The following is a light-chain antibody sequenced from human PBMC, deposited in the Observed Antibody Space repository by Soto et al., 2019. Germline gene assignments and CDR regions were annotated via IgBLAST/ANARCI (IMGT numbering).Light chain of an antibody. CDR1: SSDVGAYDR. CDR2: DVS. V-gene: IGLV2-18*02. J-gene: IGLJ2*01. Sequence: QSALTQPPSVSGSPGQSVTISCTGTSSDVGAYDRVSWYQQPPGTAPRVIIYDVSNRPSGVPDRFSGSKSGNTASLTISGLLPEDEAEYYYSSVTTWTTLVFGGGTKLTVL. CDR3: SSVTTWTTLV.